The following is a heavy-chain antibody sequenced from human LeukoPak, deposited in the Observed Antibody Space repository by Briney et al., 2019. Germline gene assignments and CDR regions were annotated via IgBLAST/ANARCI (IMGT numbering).Heavy chain of an antibody. V-gene: IGHV4-38-2*01. CDR2: IYYSGST. CDR3: ARHEYSGSYYGLSWFDP. D-gene: IGHD1-26*01. J-gene: IGHJ5*02. CDR1: GYSISSGYY. Sequence: PSETLSLTCAVSGYSISSGYYWGWIRQPPGKGLEWIAGIYYSGSTYYNPSLKSRITISVDTSKNQLSLKLSSLTAADTAVYYCARHEYSGSYYGLSWFDPWGQGTLVTVSS.